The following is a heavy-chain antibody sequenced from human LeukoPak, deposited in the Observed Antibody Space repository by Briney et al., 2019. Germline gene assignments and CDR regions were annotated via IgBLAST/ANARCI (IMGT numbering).Heavy chain of an antibody. J-gene: IGHJ4*02. CDR1: GGSISSYY. V-gene: IGHV4-59*01. D-gene: IGHD6-19*01. CDR2: IYYSGTT. CDR3: ARSGGYSSPQNY. Sequence: PSETLSLTCTVSGGSISSYYWSWIRQPPGKSLEWIGYIYYSGTTNYNPSLKSRVTISVDTSKSQFSLKLNSVTAADTAVYYCARSGGYSSPQNYWGQGTLVTVSS.